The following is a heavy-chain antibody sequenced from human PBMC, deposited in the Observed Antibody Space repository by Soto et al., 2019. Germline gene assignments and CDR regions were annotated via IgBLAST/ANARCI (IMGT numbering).Heavy chain of an antibody. CDR1: GYTFTSYD. CDR2: ISGYNGNT. D-gene: IGHD3-10*01. J-gene: IGHJ6*02. Sequence: QVQLVQSGAEVKKPGASVKVSCKASGYTFTSYDVSWVRQAPGQGLEWMGWISGYNGNTNYAQKLQGRVTMTTDTSTSTAYVEERSLGSDDTGMHHCARAAEYYCATGRHSCSAMDIWGQGIKVTVSS. CDR3: ARAAEYYCATGRHSCSAMDI. V-gene: IGHV1-18*04.